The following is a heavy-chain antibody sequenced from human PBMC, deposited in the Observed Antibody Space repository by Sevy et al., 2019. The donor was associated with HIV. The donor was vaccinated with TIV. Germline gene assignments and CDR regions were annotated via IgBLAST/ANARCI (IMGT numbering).Heavy chain of an antibody. CDR1: GFTVSSNY. CDR2: IYSGGST. CDR3: ARESGIVARNDAFDI. D-gene: IGHD6-6*01. V-gene: IGHV3-53*01. J-gene: IGHJ3*02. Sequence: GGSLRLSCAASGFTVSSNYMSWVRQAPGKGLEWVSVIYSGGSTYYADSVKGRFTISRDNSKNTLYLQMNSLRAEDTAVYYCARESGIVARNDAFDIWGQGTMVTVSS.